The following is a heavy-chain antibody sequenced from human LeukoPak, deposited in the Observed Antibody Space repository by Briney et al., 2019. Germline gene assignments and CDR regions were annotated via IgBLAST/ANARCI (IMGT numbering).Heavy chain of an antibody. V-gene: IGHV3-74*01. J-gene: IGHJ4*02. CDR1: GFTFSTYW. Sequence: PGGSLRLSCAASGFTFSTYWINWVRQSPGKGLVWVALIYGDGSTTNHADSVKGRFTISRDNAKNTAYLQMNSLRDEDTAVYYCAGDYAGWPYFWGQGALVAVAA. CDR3: AGDYAGWPYF. D-gene: IGHD3-9*01. CDR2: IYGDGSTT.